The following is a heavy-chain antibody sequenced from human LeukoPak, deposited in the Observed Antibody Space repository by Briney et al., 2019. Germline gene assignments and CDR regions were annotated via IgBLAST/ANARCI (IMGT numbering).Heavy chain of an antibody. J-gene: IGHJ4*02. D-gene: IGHD2-15*01. V-gene: IGHV1-2*02. Sequence: ASVKLSCKASGYTFTGYYMHWVRQAPGQGLEWMGWINPNSGGTNYAQKFQGRVTMTRDTSISTAYMELSRLRSDDTAVYYCATRDVVVAATEHDYWGQGTLVTVSS. CDR3: ATRDVVVAATEHDY. CDR1: GYTFTGYY. CDR2: INPNSGGT.